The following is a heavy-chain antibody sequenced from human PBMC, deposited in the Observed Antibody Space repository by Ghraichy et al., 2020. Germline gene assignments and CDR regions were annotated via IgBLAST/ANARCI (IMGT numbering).Heavy chain of an antibody. J-gene: IGHJ5*02. CDR3: ARQLRPGYTSSWWSATRFDP. Sequence: SETLSLTCTVSGGSISNNYDYSRLIRQPPGKLLECIWAAYYTGSSSYNSSLTSRVTIPVDTSRNRFSLNLNSVTAADTVLYFCARQLRPGYTSSWWSATRFDPWCQGTLVTVSS. V-gene: IGHV4-39*01. D-gene: IGHD6-13*01. CDR2: AYYTGSS. CDR1: GGSISNNYDY.